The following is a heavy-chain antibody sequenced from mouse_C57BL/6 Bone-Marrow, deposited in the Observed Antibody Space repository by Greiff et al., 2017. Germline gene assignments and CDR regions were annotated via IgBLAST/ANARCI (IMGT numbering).Heavy chain of an antibody. J-gene: IGHJ3*01. CDR2: IDPSDSYT. CDR1: GYTFTSYW. D-gene: IGHD1-1*01. CDR3: ARGATVAAY. V-gene: IGHV1-69*01. Sequence: VQLQQPGAELVRPGASVKLSCKASGYTFTSYWMHWVKQRPGQGLEWIGVIDPSDSYTNYNQKFKGKSTLTVDKSSSTAYMQLSSLTSEDSAVYYCARGATVAAYWGRGTLVTVSA.